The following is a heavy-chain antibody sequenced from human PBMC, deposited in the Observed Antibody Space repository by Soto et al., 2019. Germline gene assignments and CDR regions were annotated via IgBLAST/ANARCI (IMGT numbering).Heavy chain of an antibody. CDR1: GGTFSIFT. V-gene: IGHV1-69*02. J-gene: IGHJ4*02. D-gene: IGHD6-13*01. CDR3: ARYSSSRFDY. CDR2: IIPILGIA. Sequence: GASVKVSCTASGGTFSIFTISWVRQAPGQGLEWMGRIIPILGIANYAQKFQGRVTITADKSTSTAYMELSSLRSEDTAVYYCARYSSSRFDYWGQGTLVTVSS.